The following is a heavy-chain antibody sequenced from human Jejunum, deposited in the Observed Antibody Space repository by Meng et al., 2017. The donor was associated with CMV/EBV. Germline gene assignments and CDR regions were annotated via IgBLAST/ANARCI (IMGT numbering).Heavy chain of an antibody. CDR2: ICPGRET. V-gene: IGHV4-4*02. CDR3: ARVREGCSRTSCTLDP. D-gene: IGHD2-2*01. J-gene: IGHJ5*02. Sequence: GDSISSNNRWTWIRQTPGKGLKWIGEICPGRETNYTPSLKSRTTISSDKSKNQFSLNLNSVTAADTGVYYCARVREGCSRTSCTLDPWGQGTLVTVS. CDR1: GDSISSNNR.